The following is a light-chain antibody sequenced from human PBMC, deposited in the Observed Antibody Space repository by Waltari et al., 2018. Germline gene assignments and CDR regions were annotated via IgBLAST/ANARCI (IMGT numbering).Light chain of an antibody. V-gene: IGKV1-33*01. J-gene: IGKJ5*01. Sequence: DIQVTQSPSYLSASVGDRVTITCQASQDISNYLNWYQQKPGKAPKRLIYDTSHLQTGGPSRFSGTGGGTDFTFTIISLQPEDIATYYCQQYENFPVTFGQGTRLEIK. CDR2: DTS. CDR1: QDISNY. CDR3: QQYENFPVT.